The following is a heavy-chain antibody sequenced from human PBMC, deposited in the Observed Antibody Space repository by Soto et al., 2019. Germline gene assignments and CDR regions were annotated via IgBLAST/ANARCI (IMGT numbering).Heavy chain of an antibody. V-gene: IGHV1-2*04. CDR1: GYTFTGYY. CDR2: INPNSGGT. D-gene: IGHD6-6*01. CDR3: ARGRYSSSPGVY. J-gene: IGHJ4*02. Sequence: ASVKVSCKASGYTFTGYYMHWVRQAPGQGLEWMGWINPNSGGTNYAQKFQGWVTMTRDTSISTAYMELSRLRSADTAVYYCARGRYSSSPGVYWGQGTLVTVSS.